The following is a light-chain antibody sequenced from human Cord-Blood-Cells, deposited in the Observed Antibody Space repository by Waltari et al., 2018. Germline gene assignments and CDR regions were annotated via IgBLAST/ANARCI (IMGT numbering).Light chain of an antibody. CDR2: DAS. CDR3: QQRSNWPLT. Sequence: EIVLTKSPATLSLSPGESATLSCRASQSVSSYLAWYQQKPGQAPRLLIYDASNRATGIPARFSGSGSGTDFTLTISSLEPEDFAVYYCQQRSNWPLTFGGGTKVEIK. V-gene: IGKV3-11*01. CDR1: QSVSSY. J-gene: IGKJ4*01.